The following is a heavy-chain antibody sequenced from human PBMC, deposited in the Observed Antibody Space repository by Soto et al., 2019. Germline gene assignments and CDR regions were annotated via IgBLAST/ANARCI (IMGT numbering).Heavy chain of an antibody. V-gene: IGHV3-7*01. CDR3: ARGRGRQLVYFDY. CDR2: IKQDGSEK. CDR1: GFTFSSYW. Sequence: GGSLRLSCAASGFTFSSYWMSWVRQAPGKGLEWVANIKQDGSEKYYVDSVKGRFTISRDNAKNSLYLQMNSLRAKDTTVYYCARGRGRQLVYFDYWGQGTLVTVSS. D-gene: IGHD6-6*01. J-gene: IGHJ4*02.